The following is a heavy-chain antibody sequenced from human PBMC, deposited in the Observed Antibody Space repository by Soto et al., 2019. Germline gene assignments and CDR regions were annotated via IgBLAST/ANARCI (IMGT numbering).Heavy chain of an antibody. CDR2: ISGSGAST. V-gene: IGHV3-23*01. J-gene: IGHJ4*02. CDR3: AKSVRAGTGCFDY. CDR1: GFTFSSYA. D-gene: IGHD6-19*01. Sequence: GGSLRLSCAASGFTFSSYAMSWVRQAPGKGLEWVSAISGSGASTYYADSVKGRFTISRDNSKNTLYLQMNSLRAEDTAVYYYAKSVRAGTGCFDYWGQGTLVTVSS.